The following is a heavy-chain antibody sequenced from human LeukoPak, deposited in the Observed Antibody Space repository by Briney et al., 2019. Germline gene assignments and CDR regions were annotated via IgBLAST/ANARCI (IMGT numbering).Heavy chain of an antibody. J-gene: IGHJ4*02. V-gene: IGHV4-59*08. D-gene: IGHD2/OR15-2a*01. CDR2: ISYSGST. Sequence: KTSETLSLTCTVSGGSISSYYWSWIRQPPGKGLEWIGYISYSGSTNYNPPLKSRVTISLDTSKNQFSLKLSSVTAADTAVYYCAGHHPRNTVDFWGQGTLVTVSS. CDR1: GGSISSYY. CDR3: AGHHPRNTVDF.